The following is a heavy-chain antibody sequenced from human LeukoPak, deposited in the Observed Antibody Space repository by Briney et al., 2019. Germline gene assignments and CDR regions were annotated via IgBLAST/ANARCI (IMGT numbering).Heavy chain of an antibody. Sequence: PSETLSLTCTVSGGSISSYYWSWIRQPPGKGLEWIGYIYYSGSTNYNPSLKSRVTISVDTSKNQFSLKLSSVTAADTAVYYCARDARRDGYRRGALDYWGQGTLVTVSS. J-gene: IGHJ4*02. CDR2: IYYSGST. V-gene: IGHV4-59*01. CDR1: GGSISSYY. D-gene: IGHD5-24*01. CDR3: ARDARRDGYRRGALDY.